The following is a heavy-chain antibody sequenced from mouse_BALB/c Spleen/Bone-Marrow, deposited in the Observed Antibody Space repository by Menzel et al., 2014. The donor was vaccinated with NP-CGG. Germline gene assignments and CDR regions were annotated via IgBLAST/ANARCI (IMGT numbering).Heavy chain of an antibody. CDR3: ARSLYGYDWYFDV. CDR1: GYTFTSNV. D-gene: IGHD2-2*01. CDR2: INPNNNGT. V-gene: IGHV1-14*01. J-gene: IGHJ1*01. Sequence: LQQNINDLLKTGAPVKIPSKASGYTFTSNVMHWVKQKPGQGLEWIGNINPNNNGTYNNEKFKGQATLTSDKSSSTAYMELSSLTSEDSAVYYCARSLYGYDWYFDVWGAGTTVTVSS.